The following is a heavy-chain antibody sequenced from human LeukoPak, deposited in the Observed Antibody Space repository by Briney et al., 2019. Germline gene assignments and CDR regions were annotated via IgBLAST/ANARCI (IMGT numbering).Heavy chain of an antibody. D-gene: IGHD3-10*01. CDR2: FTSSGGRT. CDR3: AKDGEAPARGGDFFDY. J-gene: IGHJ4*02. CDR1: GFTFSSYA. Sequence: GGSLRLSCAASGFTFSSYAMSWVRQAPGKGLEWVSSFTSSGGRTYYADSVKGRFTISRDNFKNTLYLQMNSLRAEDTAVYYCAKDGEAPARGGDFFDYWGQGTLVTVSS. V-gene: IGHV3-23*01.